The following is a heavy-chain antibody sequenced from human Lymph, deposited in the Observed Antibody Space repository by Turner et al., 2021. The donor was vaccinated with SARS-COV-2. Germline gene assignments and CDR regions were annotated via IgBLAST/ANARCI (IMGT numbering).Heavy chain of an antibody. J-gene: IGHJ6*02. CDR1: GFTVRSNY. CDR3: ARDEGHYGMDV. CDR2: NYRGGSQ. V-gene: IGHV3-53*04. Sequence: EVQLVESGGGLVQPGGSLRLSCAASGFTVRSNYMTWVRQGPGKGVGGGSSNYRGGSQYLAEFGKGRFNNPRQNFKQTVYFQMNSLGGEDTAGYYCARDEGHYGMDVWGQGTTVTVSS.